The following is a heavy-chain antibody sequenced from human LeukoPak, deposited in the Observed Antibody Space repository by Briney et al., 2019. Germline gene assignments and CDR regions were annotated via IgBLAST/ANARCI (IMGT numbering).Heavy chain of an antibody. Sequence: PSQTPSLTCTVSGDSISSGDYYWSWIRQPAGKGLEWIGRISSSGSTNYNPSLKSRVTISVDTSKNQSSLKLSSVTAADTAVYFCARGPYSYDSSGAFDIWGQGTMVTVSS. CDR1: GDSISSGDYY. CDR2: ISSSGST. V-gene: IGHV4-61*02. D-gene: IGHD3-22*01. CDR3: ARGPYSYDSSGAFDI. J-gene: IGHJ3*02.